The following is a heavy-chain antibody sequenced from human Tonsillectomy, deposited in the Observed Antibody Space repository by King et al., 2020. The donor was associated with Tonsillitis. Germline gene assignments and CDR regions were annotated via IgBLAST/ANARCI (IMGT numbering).Heavy chain of an antibody. Sequence: DEQLVQSGGGLVQPGGSLRLSCAASGFTVSSNFMTWVRQAPGKGLEWVSLLYSGGTTDYADSVKGRFTISRDNSKNTLYLQMNSLRAEDTAVYYCARWWTSDGYGSSDAFDIWGQGTMVTVSS. J-gene: IGHJ3*02. CDR3: ARWWTSDGYGSSDAFDI. CDR2: LYSGGTT. CDR1: GFTVSSNF. D-gene: IGHD5-24*01. V-gene: IGHV3-66*01.